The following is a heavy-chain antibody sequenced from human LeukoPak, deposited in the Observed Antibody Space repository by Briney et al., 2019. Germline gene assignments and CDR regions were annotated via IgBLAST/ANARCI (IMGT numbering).Heavy chain of an antibody. J-gene: IGHJ2*01. CDR1: GFTFSIYA. CDR2: IGGSGQNT. D-gene: IGHD4-17*01. CDR3: AKTVTTQAYYWYFDL. Sequence: GGSLRLSCAASGFTFSIYAMNWVRQAPGKGLEWVSAIGGSGQNTNYADSVKGRFTISRDNSRNTLYLDMNIVRAEDTAVYYCAKTVTTQAYYWYFDLWGRGTLVTVSS. V-gene: IGHV3-23*01.